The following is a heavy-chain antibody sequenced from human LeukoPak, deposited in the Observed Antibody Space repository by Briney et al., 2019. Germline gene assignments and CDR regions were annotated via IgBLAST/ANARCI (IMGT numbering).Heavy chain of an antibody. V-gene: IGHV3-74*01. CDR3: ARDVPRTSGS. J-gene: IGHJ5*02. CDR1: GFTFSSEW. CDR2: IDGNGRTT. Sequence: GGSLRLSCAASGFTFSSEWMHWVRQAPGRGLVWISHIDGNGRTTNYGDSVRGRFTVSRDNAKNTLYLQMNSLRAEDTAVYYCARDVPRTSGSWGQGTLVTVSS. D-gene: IGHD3-10*01.